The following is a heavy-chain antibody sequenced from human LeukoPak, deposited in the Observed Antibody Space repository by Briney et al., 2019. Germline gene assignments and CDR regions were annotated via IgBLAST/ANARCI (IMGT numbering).Heavy chain of an antibody. J-gene: IGHJ4*02. CDR3: ARGGYYDSSGYRIFDY. Sequence: ASVKVSCKASGYTFTDYYIHWVRQAPGQGLEWMGWINPNSGGTNYAQKFQGRVTMTRDTSISTAYMELGRLRSDDTAVYYCARGGYYDSSGYRIFDYWGQGTLVTVSS. D-gene: IGHD3-22*01. V-gene: IGHV1-2*02. CDR2: INPNSGGT. CDR1: GYTFTDYY.